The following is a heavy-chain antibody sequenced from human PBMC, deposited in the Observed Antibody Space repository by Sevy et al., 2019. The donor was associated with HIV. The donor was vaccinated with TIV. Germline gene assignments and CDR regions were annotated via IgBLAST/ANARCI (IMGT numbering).Heavy chain of an antibody. J-gene: IGHJ4*02. CDR2: ISNDGGNQ. Sequence: QLGGSLRLSCAASGFTFRSYGMHWVRQAPGKGLEWVAVISNDGGNQYYADSVKGRFTISRDNSKNTVYLQMNSLRAEDTAVYYCAKDVSDGYNYFLDFWGQGALVTVSS. V-gene: IGHV3-30*18. D-gene: IGHD5-12*01. CDR1: GFTFRSYG. CDR3: AKDVSDGYNYFLDF.